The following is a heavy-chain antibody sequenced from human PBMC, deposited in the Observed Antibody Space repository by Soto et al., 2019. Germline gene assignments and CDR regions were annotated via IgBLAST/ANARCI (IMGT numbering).Heavy chain of an antibody. D-gene: IGHD1-1*01. V-gene: IGHV3-33*05. Sequence: QMQWGESGGGVVQPGMSLRLSCVASGFPFREFGMHGVRQAACKGLERVALISHDGSDYADSVKGRFTISRDDSRDTLFLLMDNLRPDDTGVYCCARRWNYYLDFWGQGMLVAVYS. J-gene: IGHJ4*02. CDR3: ARRWNYYLDF. CDR1: GFPFREFG. CDR2: ISHDGSD.